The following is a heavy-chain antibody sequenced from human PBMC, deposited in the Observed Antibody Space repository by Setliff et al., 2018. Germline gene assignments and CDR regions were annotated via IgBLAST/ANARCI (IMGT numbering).Heavy chain of an antibody. V-gene: IGHV3-15*01. J-gene: IGHJ4*02. CDR3: FLPYRSPPS. Sequence: GGSLRLSCAASGFTFTNAWMSWVRQAPGKGLEWLGRIKSQTDGGTVDYAAPVKGRFTISRDDSKNTLYLQMNSLKTEDTAVYFCFLPYRSPPSWGQGTLVTVSS. CDR2: IKSQTDGGTV. CDR1: GFTFTNAW.